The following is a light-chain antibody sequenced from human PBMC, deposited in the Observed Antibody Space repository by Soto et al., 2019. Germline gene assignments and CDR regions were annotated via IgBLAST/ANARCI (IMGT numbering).Light chain of an antibody. CDR1: QYVGTR. V-gene: IGKV3-11*01. Sequence: EIVLTQTTATLPWSPGETSTRSCRASQYVGTRLAWYQHKPGQAPRLLIYYTSNRATGIPARFSGSGSGTDFTLTISSLAPEDFAIYYSRLRQRWPRTFGQGTKVDI. J-gene: IGKJ1*01. CDR2: YTS. CDR3: RLRQRWPRT.